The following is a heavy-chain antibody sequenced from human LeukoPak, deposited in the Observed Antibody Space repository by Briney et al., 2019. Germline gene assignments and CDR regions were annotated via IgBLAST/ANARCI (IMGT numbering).Heavy chain of an antibody. CDR3: SRLPTRVGYYGLDV. Sequence: PGGSLRLSCAASGFTFSGSAIHWVRQASGKGLGWVGRIKSKANSYATAYAASVKGRIAISRDDSKNTAYLQMNSLETEDAAVYYCSRLPTRVGYYGLDVWGQGTRSPSP. V-gene: IGHV3-73*01. D-gene: IGHD3-10*02. CDR2: IKSKANSYAT. CDR1: GFTFSGSA. J-gene: IGHJ6*02.